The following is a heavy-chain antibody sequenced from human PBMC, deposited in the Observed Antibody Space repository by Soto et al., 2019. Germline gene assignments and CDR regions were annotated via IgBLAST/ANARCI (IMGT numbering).Heavy chain of an antibody. V-gene: IGHV2-5*02. D-gene: IGHD5-12*01. CDR3: AHRPRGYAYYFDY. CDR1: GFSLSTRGVA. J-gene: IGHJ4*02. Sequence: QITLKESGPPLVKPTQTLTLTCTFSGFSLSTRGVAVGWFRQPPGKALEWLALIYWDEDKWYSPSLKSRLTFPDDTPKTQLVLTMTNMVPVDTATYYCAHRPRGYAYYFDYWGQGTLVTVSS. CDR2: IYWDEDK.